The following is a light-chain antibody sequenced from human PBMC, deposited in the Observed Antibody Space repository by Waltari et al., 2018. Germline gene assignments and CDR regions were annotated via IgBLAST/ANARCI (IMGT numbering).Light chain of an antibody. J-gene: IGLJ3*02. CDR3: SSYTSNNAV. Sequence: QSALTQPASLSGSPAQSITVSCTGFSKDVGIHNCVSWYQHHPGKAPKVVIYDVSYRPSGVSDRFSGSKSGNTASLTISGLQAEDEADYYCSSYTSNNAVFGGGTKLTVL. CDR2: DVS. V-gene: IGLV2-14*03. CDR1: SKDVGIHNC.